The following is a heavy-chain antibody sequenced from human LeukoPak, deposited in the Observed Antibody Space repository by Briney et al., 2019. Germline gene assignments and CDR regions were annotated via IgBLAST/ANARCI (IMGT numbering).Heavy chain of an antibody. Sequence: GGSLRLSCAASGFTFSSYNRNWVRQAPGKGLEWVSSISSSSSYIYYADSVKGRFTISRDNAKNSLYLQMNSLRAEDTAVYYCARGRDGSQSPIDDWGQGTLVTVSS. V-gene: IGHV3-21*01. CDR2: ISSSSSYI. CDR1: GFTFSSYN. J-gene: IGHJ4*02. CDR3: ARGRDGSQSPIDD. D-gene: IGHD5-24*01.